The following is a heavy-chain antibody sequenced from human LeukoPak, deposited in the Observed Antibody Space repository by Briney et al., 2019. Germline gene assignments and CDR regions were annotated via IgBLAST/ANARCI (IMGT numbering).Heavy chain of an antibody. CDR2: INHRGVT. D-gene: IGHD4-11*01. V-gene: IGHV4-34*01. J-gene: IGHJ4*02. CDR3: ARTVGRTASLSY. Sequence: RXPXXXXXXWIGEINHRGVTTYYPSLKSRVTISIDTYRNQFSLTMHSLTAADTAVCYCARTVGRTASLSYWGQGTLVTVSS.